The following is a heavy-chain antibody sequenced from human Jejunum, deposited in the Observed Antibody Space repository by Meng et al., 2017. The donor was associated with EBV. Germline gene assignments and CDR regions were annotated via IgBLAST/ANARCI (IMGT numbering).Heavy chain of an antibody. V-gene: IGHV3-15*01. CDR1: GFTFTNAW. Sequence: EVQLVESXXGLVKPGESLRLSWAASGFTFTNAWMNWVRQAPGKGLEWVGRIKSETEAGTTDYAAPVKGRFTISRDDSKNTLYLQMNSLKAEDTAVYYCTTELSAPGIKFNWGQGTLVTVSS. D-gene: IGHD6-13*01. J-gene: IGHJ4*02. CDR2: IKSETEAGTT. CDR3: TTELSAPGIKFN.